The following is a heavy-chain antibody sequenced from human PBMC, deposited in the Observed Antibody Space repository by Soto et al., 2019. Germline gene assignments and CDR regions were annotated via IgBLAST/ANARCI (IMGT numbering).Heavy chain of an antibody. CDR3: ARSPYYYDSSGYWAGAFDI. V-gene: IGHV1-69*13. J-gene: IGHJ3*02. CDR2: IIPIFGTA. D-gene: IGHD3-22*01. CDR1: GGTFSSYA. Sequence: SVKVSCKASGGTFSSYAISWVRQAPGQGLEWMGGIIPIFGTANYAQKFQGRVTITADESTSTAYMELSSPRSEDTAVYYCARSPYYYDSSGYWAGAFDIWGQGTMVTVSS.